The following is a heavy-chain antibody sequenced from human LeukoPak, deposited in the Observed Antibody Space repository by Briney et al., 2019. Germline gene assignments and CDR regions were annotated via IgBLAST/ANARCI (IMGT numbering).Heavy chain of an antibody. J-gene: IGHJ4*02. CDR3: ARGLLTYYYDSSGYSGLDYFDY. CDR2: ISAYNGNT. D-gene: IGHD3-22*01. CDR1: GYTFTSYG. Sequence: ASVKVSCKASGYTFTSYGISWVRQAPGQGPEWMGWISAYNGNTNYAQKLQGRVTMTTDTSTSTAYMELRSLRSDDTAVYYCARGLLTYYYDSSGYSGLDYFDYWGQGTLVTVSS. V-gene: IGHV1-18*01.